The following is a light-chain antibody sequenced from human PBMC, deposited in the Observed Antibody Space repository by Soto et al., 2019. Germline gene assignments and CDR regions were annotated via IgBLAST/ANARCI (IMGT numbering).Light chain of an antibody. CDR1: SSDVGGYDY. CDR3: CSYTGSLTLL. V-gene: IGLV2-14*01. J-gene: IGLJ2*01. Sequence: QSALTQPASVSGSPGQSITISCTGSSSDVGGYDYVSWYLQHPGKAPKLMIYEVSNRPSGVSNRFSGSKSGNTASLTISGLQAEDEADYYCCSYTGSLTLLFGGGTKLTVL. CDR2: EVS.